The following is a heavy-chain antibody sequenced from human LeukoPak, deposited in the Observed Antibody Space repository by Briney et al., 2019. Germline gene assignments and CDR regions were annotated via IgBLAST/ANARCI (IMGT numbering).Heavy chain of an antibody. D-gene: IGHD6-19*01. J-gene: IGHJ4*02. CDR3: ARQPGYSSGWYGNGLYHFDY. CDR2: IYTSGST. CDR1: GGSISSYY. Sequence: SETLSLTCTVSGGSISSYYWSWIRQPAGKGLEWIGRIYTSGSTNYNPSLKSRVTMSVDTSKNQFSLKLSSVTAADTAVYYCARQPGYSSGWYGNGLYHFDYWGQGTLVTVSS. V-gene: IGHV4-4*07.